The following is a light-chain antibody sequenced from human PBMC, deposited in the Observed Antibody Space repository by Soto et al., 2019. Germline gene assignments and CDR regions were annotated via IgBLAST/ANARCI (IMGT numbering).Light chain of an antibody. Sequence: DIQMTQSPSTLSASVGERVTITCRASQSISRWLAWYQQKPGKAPNLLIYDASTLHSGVPSRFSGSGSGTAFTLTITNLQPDDFATYFCQQYNTPWTFGQGTNVEIK. V-gene: IGKV1-5*01. CDR2: DAS. J-gene: IGKJ1*01. CDR1: QSISRW. CDR3: QQYNTPWT.